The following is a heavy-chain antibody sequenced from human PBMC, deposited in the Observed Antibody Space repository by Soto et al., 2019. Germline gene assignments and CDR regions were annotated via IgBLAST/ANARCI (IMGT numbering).Heavy chain of an antibody. J-gene: IGHJ5*02. Sequence: QVPLVQSGAEVKKPGASVKVSCKASGYTFTSYDINWVRQATGQGLEWMGWMNPNSGNTGYAQKFQGRVTMTRNTSISTAYMELSSLRSEDTAVYYCARGLSDYYDSSGSYKAWFDPWGQGTLVTVSS. CDR3: ARGLSDYYDSSGSYKAWFDP. CDR1: GYTFTSYD. D-gene: IGHD3-22*01. CDR2: MNPNSGNT. V-gene: IGHV1-8*01.